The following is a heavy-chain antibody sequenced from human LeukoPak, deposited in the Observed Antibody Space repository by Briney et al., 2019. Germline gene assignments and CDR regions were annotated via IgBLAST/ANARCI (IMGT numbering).Heavy chain of an antibody. V-gene: IGHV4-61*03. CDR1: GYSISSAYS. CDR2: IFYSGTT. CDR3: AREAPTQGGYYYYYYMDV. Sequence: KTSETLSLTCNVFGYSISSAYSWGWIRQPPGKGLEWIGYIFYSGTTNYNPSLKSRVTISVDTSKSHSSLKLSSVTAADTAVYYCAREAPTQGGYYYYYYMDVWGKGTTVTVSS. J-gene: IGHJ6*03.